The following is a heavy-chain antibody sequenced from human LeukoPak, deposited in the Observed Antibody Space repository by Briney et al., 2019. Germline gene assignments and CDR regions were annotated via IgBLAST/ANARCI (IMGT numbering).Heavy chain of an antibody. D-gene: IGHD2-21*02. V-gene: IGHV3-11*03. Sequence: PWGSLRLSCDASGFTLSVYYMSWFCQTPGKGPEWIGYISSTGSFTTYADSVRGRFTISRDNAKNSLFLQVDNLRSEDTAVYYCARKLGGAQCGGDCYFDHWGQGTLVTVSS. J-gene: IGHJ4*02. CDR1: GFTLSVYY. CDR3: ARKLGGAQCGGDCYFDH. CDR2: ISSTGSFT.